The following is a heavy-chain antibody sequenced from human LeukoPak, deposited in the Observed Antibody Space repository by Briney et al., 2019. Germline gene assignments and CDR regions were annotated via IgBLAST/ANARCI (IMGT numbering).Heavy chain of an antibody. Sequence: SVKVSCKASGGAFSSYAISWVRQAPGQGLEWMGRIIPILGIANYAQKFQGRVTITADKSTSTAYMELSSLRSEDTAVYYCARSLGYCSSTSCVNYYYGMDVWGQGTTVTVSS. CDR1: GGAFSSYA. J-gene: IGHJ6*02. V-gene: IGHV1-69*04. CDR2: IIPILGIA. CDR3: ARSLGYCSSTSCVNYYYGMDV. D-gene: IGHD2-2*01.